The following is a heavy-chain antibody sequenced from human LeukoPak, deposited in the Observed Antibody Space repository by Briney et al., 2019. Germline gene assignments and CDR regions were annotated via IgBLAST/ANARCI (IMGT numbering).Heavy chain of an antibody. V-gene: IGHV1-46*01. CDR3: ARDLPDSSGYYYVAGAFDI. J-gene: IGHJ3*02. CDR2: INPSGGST. D-gene: IGHD3-22*01. CDR1: GYTFTSYY. Sequence: ASVKVSCKASGYTFTSYYMHWVRQAPGQGLEWMGIINPSGGSTSYAQKFQGRVTMTRDMSTSTVYMELSSLRSEDTAVYYCARDLPDSSGYYYVAGAFDIWGQGTMVTVSS.